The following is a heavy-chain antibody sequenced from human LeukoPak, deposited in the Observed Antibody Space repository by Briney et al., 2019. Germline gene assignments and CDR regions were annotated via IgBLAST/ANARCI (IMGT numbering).Heavy chain of an antibody. CDR2: ISGDESST. V-gene: IGHV3-74*01. CDR3: AKQVDSGSYRPFDY. CDR1: GFTFSSYW. Sequence: GGSLRLSCAASGFTFSSYWMHWVRQAPGKGLVWVSRISGDESSTSYADSVEGRFTISRDNAKNTLYLQMNSLRAEDTAVYYCAKQVDSGSYRPFDYWGLGTLVTVSS. J-gene: IGHJ4*02. D-gene: IGHD1-26*01.